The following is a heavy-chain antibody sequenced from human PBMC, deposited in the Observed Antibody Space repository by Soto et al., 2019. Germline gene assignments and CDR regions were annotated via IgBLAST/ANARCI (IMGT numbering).Heavy chain of an antibody. CDR2: IWYDGSNK. J-gene: IGHJ4*02. V-gene: IGHV3-33*01. CDR3: ARGLIAMGDGMFY. CDR1: GFTFSSYG. Sequence: GGSLRLSCAASGFTFSSYGMHWVRQAPGKGLEWVAVIWYDGSNKYYADSVKGRFTISRDNSKNTLYLQMNSLRAEDTAVYYCARGLIAMGDGMFYWGQGTLVTVSS. D-gene: IGHD5-18*01.